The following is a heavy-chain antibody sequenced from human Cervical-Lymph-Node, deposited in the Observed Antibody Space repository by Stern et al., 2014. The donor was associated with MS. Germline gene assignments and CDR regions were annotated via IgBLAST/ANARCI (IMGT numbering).Heavy chain of an antibody. CDR3: ATTRWDLFTWNWFDP. D-gene: IGHD1-26*01. J-gene: IGHJ5*02. V-gene: IGHV4-61*02. CDR1: GGSISSSGYY. Sequence: QVQLVESGPGLVKPSQTLSLTCTVSGGSISSSGYYWSWIRQPADKGLEWIGRIHDSGSTYSNPSLKSRVTISMDTAQNQFSLKLPSVTAADTAVYYCATTRWDLFTWNWFDPWGQGTLVTVSS. CDR2: IHDSGST.